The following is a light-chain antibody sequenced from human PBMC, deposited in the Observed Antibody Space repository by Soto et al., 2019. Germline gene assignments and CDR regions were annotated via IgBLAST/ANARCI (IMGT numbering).Light chain of an antibody. CDR2: LAS. CDR3: TQALQAPLNT. CDR1: QSLVHSNGYNY. J-gene: IGKJ2*01. V-gene: IGKV2-28*01. Sequence: DIVMTQSPLSLPVTPGEPASISCRSSQSLVHSNGYNYLDWYLQKPGQSPQLLIYLASNRASGVADRISGSGSGTDFTLKISRVEAEDVGVYYRTQALQAPLNTVDQATKLE.